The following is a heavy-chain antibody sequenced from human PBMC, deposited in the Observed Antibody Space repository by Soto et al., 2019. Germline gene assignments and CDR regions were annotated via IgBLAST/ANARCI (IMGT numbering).Heavy chain of an antibody. CDR1: GFTFTSSS. CDR3: AADSAPTTLGYYGMDV. D-gene: IGHD4-17*01. V-gene: IGHV1-58*02. CDR2: IVVGSGNT. J-gene: IGHJ6*02. Sequence: SVKVSCKASGFTFTSSSMQWVRQARGQRLEWIGWIVVGSGNTNYAQKFQERVTITRDMSTSTAYMELSSLRSEDTAVYYCAADSAPTTLGYYGMDVWGQGTTVTVSS.